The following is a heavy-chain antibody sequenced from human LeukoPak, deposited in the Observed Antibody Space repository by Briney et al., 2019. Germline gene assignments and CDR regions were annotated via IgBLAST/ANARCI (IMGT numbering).Heavy chain of an antibody. Sequence: SETLSLTCTVSGGSISSSSYYWGWIRQPPGKGLEWIGSIYYSGSTYYNPSLKSRVTISVDTSKNQFSLKLSSVTAADTAVYYCARDRWTSGYVHNFDYWGQGTLVTVSS. CDR2: IYYSGST. J-gene: IGHJ4*02. D-gene: IGHD5-12*01. CDR3: ARDRWTSGYVHNFDY. CDR1: GGSISSSSYY. V-gene: IGHV4-39*07.